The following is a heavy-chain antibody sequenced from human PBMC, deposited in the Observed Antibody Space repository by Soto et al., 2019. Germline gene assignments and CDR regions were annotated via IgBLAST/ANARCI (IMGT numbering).Heavy chain of an antibody. J-gene: IGHJ5*02. D-gene: IGHD3-9*01. V-gene: IGHV4-31*03. CDR2: IYYSGST. CDR1: GGSISSGGYY. CDR3: ARSYDILTGHENWFDP. Sequence: SETLSLTCTVSGGSISSGGYYWSWIRQHPGKGLEWIGYIYYSGSTYYNPSLKSRVTISVDTSKNQFSLKLSSVTAADTAVYYCARSYDILTGHENWFDPWGQGTLVTVSS.